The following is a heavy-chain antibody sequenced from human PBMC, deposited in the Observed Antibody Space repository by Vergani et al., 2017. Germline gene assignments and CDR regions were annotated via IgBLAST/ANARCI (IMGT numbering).Heavy chain of an antibody. D-gene: IGHD3-16*02. Sequence: QVQLQESGPGLVKPSETLSLTCTVSGGSISSYYWRWIRQPPGKGLEWIGYIYYSGSTNYNPSLKSRVTISVDTSKNQFSLKLSSVTAADTAVYYCARALGELSYFDYWGQGTLVTVSS. CDR3: ARALGELSYFDY. V-gene: IGHV4-59*01. J-gene: IGHJ4*02. CDR2: IYYSGST. CDR1: GGSISSYY.